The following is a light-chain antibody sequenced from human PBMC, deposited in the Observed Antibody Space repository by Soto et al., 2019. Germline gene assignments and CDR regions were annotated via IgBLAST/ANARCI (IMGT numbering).Light chain of an antibody. Sequence: DILATQTPLSLSFTPGQRSSMSCESSQSLLYSDGKTYLYWYLQKPGQPPQLLIYEVSNRFSGVPDRFSGSGSGTDFTLKISQVEAEDVGVYYCMQRSHVPITFGQGTRLEIK. V-gene: IGKV2D-29*01. CDR3: MQRSHVPIT. CDR2: EVS. CDR1: QSLLYSDGKTY. J-gene: IGKJ5*01.